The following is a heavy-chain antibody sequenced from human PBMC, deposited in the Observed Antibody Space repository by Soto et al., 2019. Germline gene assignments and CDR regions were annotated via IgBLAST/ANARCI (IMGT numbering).Heavy chain of an antibody. V-gene: IGHV3-23*01. J-gene: IGHJ4*02. CDR2: ITRSGGGT. Sequence: EVQLLESGGGLVQPGGSLRLSCAASGFTFSNYAMTWVTQAPGKGLEWVSVITRSGGGTYFVDSVKGRFTISRDNSKNTVFLLRNTLRADDTGVYYCAKRPLAADGFDDWGQGTLVTVSS. D-gene: IGHD6-13*01. CDR1: GFTFSNYA. CDR3: AKRPLAADGFDD.